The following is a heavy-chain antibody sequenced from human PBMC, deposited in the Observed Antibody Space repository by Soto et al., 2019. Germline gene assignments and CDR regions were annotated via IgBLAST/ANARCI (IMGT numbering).Heavy chain of an antibody. Sequence: GGPLRPPCPASGFTFSSYAMHWVRQPPGKGLEWVAVISYDGSNKYYADSVKGRFTISRDNSKNTLYLQMNSLRAEDTAVYYCARSLYSSSSDYYYYGMDVWGQGTTVTVSS. J-gene: IGHJ6*01. CDR1: GFTFSSYA. CDR3: ARSLYSSSSDYYYYGMDV. V-gene: IGHV3-30-3*01. D-gene: IGHD6-6*01. CDR2: ISYDGSNK.